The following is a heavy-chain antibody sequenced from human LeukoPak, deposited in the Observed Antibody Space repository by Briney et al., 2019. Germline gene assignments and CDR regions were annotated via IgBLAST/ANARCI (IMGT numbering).Heavy chain of an antibody. CDR3: ARDVYYDTNFDF. CDR1: GFTFSGYW. Sequence: GGSLRLSXAASGFTFSGYWMSWVRQAPGKGLEWVASIRQDGNEKHYVDSVKGRFTISRDNAKNSLYLQMNSLRAEDTAVYYWARDVYYDTNFDFWGQGTLVTVSS. J-gene: IGHJ4*02. CDR2: IRQDGNEK. V-gene: IGHV3-7*01. D-gene: IGHD3-16*01.